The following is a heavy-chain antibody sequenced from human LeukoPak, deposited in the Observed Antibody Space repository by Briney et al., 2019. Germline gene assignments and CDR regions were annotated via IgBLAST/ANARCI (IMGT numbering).Heavy chain of an antibody. CDR3: ARGSLSGSYYEWLGDY. Sequence: ASVKVSCKASGGTFSSYAISWVRQAPGQGLEWMGGIIPIFGTANYAQKFQGRVTITADESTSTAYMELRSLRSDDTAVYYCARGSLSGSYYEWLGDYWGQGTLVTVSS. J-gene: IGHJ4*02. V-gene: IGHV1-69*13. CDR1: GGTFSSYA. D-gene: IGHD1-26*01. CDR2: IIPIFGTA.